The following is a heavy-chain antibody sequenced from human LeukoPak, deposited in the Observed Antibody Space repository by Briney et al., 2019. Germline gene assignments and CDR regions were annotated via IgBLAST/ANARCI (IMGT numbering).Heavy chain of an antibody. Sequence: GSLRLSCAASGFTFSSYGMHWVRQAPGKGLEWVAVIWYDGNYQYYADSVKGRFTISRDNSKSTLYLEMNSLRVEDTAVYYCARDVVRGLNWFDPWGQGVLVTVSS. J-gene: IGHJ5*02. CDR2: IWYDGNYQ. CDR3: ARDVVRGLNWFDP. V-gene: IGHV3-33*01. CDR1: GFTFSSYG. D-gene: IGHD3-10*01.